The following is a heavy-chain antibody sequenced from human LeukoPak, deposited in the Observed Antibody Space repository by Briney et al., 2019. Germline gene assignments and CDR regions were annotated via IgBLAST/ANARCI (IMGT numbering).Heavy chain of an antibody. CDR3: ALYYYDSSGYYGSNPFDY. CDR2: IYYSGST. CDR1: GGSISSSSYY. J-gene: IGHJ4*02. Sequence: SETLSLTCTASGGSISSSSYYWGWIRQPPGKGLEWIGSIYYSGSTYYNPSLKSRVTISVDTSKNQFSLKLSSVTAADTAVYYCALYYYDSSGYYGSNPFDYWGQGTLVTVSS. V-gene: IGHV4-39*01. D-gene: IGHD3-22*01.